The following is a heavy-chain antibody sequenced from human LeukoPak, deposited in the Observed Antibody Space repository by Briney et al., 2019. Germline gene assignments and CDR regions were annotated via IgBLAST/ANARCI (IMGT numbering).Heavy chain of an antibody. J-gene: IGHJ4*02. V-gene: IGHV4-61*03. Sequence: PSETLSLTCTVSGGSISSGDYYWSWIRQPPGKGLKRIGYIYYTGSPDYNPSLRSRVTISVDTSKNHFSLRLSSVTAADTAVYYCARERRTSGAVYFDYWGQGTLVTVSS. D-gene: IGHD7-27*01. CDR1: GGSISSGDYY. CDR3: ARERRTSGAVYFDY. CDR2: IYYTGSP.